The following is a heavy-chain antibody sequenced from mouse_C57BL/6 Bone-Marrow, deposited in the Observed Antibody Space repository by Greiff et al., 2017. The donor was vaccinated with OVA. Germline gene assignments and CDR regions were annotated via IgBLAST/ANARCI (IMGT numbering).Heavy chain of an antibody. Sequence: VQLQQSGAELVRPGTSVKMSCKASGYTFTNYWIGWAKQRPGHGLEWIGDIYPGGGYTNYNEKFKGKATLTADKSSSTAYMQFSSLTSEDSAIYYCAGEIGGLTCYRYFDVWGTGTTVTVSS. J-gene: IGHJ1*03. D-gene: IGHD4-1*01. V-gene: IGHV1-63*01. CDR2: IYPGGGYT. CDR3: AGEIGGLTCYRYFDV. CDR1: GYTFTNYW.